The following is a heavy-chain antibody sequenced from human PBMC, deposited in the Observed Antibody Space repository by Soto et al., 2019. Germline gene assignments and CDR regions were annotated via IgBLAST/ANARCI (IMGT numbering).Heavy chain of an antibody. D-gene: IGHD2-2*01. CDR2: IIPIFGTA. CDR1: GGTLSSYA. V-gene: IGHV1-69*13. Sequence: SLKVYCKASGGTLSSYAISWVRQAPGQGLEWMGGIIPIFGTANYAQKFQGRVTITADESTSTAYMELSSLRSEDTAVYYCAVRYCSSTSCSLGGAYNWFDPWGQGTLVTVSS. CDR3: AVRYCSSTSCSLGGAYNWFDP. J-gene: IGHJ5*02.